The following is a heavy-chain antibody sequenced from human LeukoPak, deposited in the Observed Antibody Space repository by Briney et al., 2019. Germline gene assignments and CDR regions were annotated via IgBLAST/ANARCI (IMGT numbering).Heavy chain of an antibody. CDR3: ARVMVGARAADAFDI. J-gene: IGHJ3*02. CDR2: ISYDGSNK. Sequence: GRSLRLSCAASGFTFSSYGMHWVRQAPGKGLEWVAVISYDGSNKYYADSVKGRFTISRDNSKNTLYLQMNSLSAEDTAVYYCARVMVGARAADAFDIWGQGTMVTVSS. CDR1: GFTFSSYG. V-gene: IGHV3-30*03. D-gene: IGHD1-26*01.